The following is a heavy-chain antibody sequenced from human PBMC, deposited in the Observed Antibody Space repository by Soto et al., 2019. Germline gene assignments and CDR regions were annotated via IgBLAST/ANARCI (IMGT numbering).Heavy chain of an antibody. V-gene: IGHV4-59*01. CDR2: IYYSGST. CDR3: ARDKITGLFDY. J-gene: IGHJ4*02. D-gene: IGHD2-8*02. Sequence: SETLSLTCTVSGGSISSYYWSWIRQPPGKGLDWIGYIYYSGSTNYNPSLKSRVTISVDTSKNQFSLKLSSVTVADTAVYYCARDKITGLFDYWGQGTLVTVSS. CDR1: GGSISSYY.